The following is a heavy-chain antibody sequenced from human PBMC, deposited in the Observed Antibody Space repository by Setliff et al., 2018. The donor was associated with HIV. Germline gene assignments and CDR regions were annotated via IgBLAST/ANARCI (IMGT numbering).Heavy chain of an antibody. J-gene: IGHJ3*02. CDR3: ARDDSNGNTDAFDI. Sequence: PGGSLRLSCAASCFTFSSYSMNWVRQAPGKGLEWVSSISSSSSYIYYSDSVKGRFTISRDNAKNSLYLQMNSLRAEDTAVYYCARDDSNGNTDAFDIWGQGTTVAVS. V-gene: IGHV3-21*04. CDR2: ISSSSSYI. CDR1: CFTFSSYS. D-gene: IGHD5-18*01.